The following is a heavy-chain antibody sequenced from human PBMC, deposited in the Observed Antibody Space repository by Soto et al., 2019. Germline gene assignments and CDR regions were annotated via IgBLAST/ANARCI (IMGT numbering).Heavy chain of an antibody. CDR3: ARATPAGSADF. J-gene: IGHJ4*02. D-gene: IGHD2-2*01. V-gene: IGHV4-31*02. Sequence: TRTVSGGKNIRDGCYWSWIRQHPGKGLEWIAYISYSGSSYSNPSLKSRVTISADTSKNQFSLRLTSVTAADTAVYFCARATPAGSADFWGQGTLVTSPQ. CDR2: ISYSGSS. CDR1: GGKNIRDGCY.